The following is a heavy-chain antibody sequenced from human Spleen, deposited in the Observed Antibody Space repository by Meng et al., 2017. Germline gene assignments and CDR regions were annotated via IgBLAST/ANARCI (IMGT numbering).Heavy chain of an antibody. V-gene: IGHV3-48*03. J-gene: IGHJ6*02. CDR2: ISRNGLVK. CDR1: GFNFKDYE. CDR3: TRFETAVYYSSGGDV. D-gene: IGHD2-21*01. Sequence: GGSLRLSCEASGFNFKDYEMNWVRQAPGKGLEWVSYISRNGLVKYSADSVKGRFTIYRHDTKNSVFLQMDSLRADDTALYYCTRFETAVYYSSGGDVWGQGTTVTVSS.